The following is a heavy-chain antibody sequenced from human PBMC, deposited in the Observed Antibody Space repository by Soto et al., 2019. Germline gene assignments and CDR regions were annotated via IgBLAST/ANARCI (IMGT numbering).Heavy chain of an antibody. CDR1: GFSFNTYV. CDR3: AKGLALMADH. Sequence: GSRRLAGADSGFSFNTYVMDWVRQAPGKGLEWVARILYDGSKEYYADPVKGRFTISRDNSKNTLYLQMDRLRVEDTAVYFCAKGLALMADHWGQGTPVTVSS. J-gene: IGHJ4*02. CDR2: ILYDGSKE. D-gene: IGHD2-21*01. V-gene: IGHV3-30*18.